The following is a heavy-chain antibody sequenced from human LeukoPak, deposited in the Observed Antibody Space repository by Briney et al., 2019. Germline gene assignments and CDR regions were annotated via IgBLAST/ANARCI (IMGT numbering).Heavy chain of an antibody. Sequence: QPGESLRLSCAASGLSISNSWMSWFRLAPGKGPEWVANIKQDGSEKYHVDSVKGRFTVSRDNANNLLYLQMNSLRVEDTAVYYCARLQWEPPDYWGQGTLVIVSS. V-gene: IGHV3-7*03. CDR2: IKQDGSEK. J-gene: IGHJ4*02. D-gene: IGHD1-26*01. CDR3: ARLQWEPPDY. CDR1: GLSISNSW.